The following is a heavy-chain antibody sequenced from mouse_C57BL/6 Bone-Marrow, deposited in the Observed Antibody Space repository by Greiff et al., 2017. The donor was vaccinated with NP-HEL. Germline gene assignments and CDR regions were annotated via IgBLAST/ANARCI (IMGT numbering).Heavy chain of an antibody. J-gene: IGHJ2*01. CDR1: YTFFRRLH. Sequence: QVQLQQSGPELARPWASVKISCQAFYTFFRRLHFAIRDTNYWMQWVKQRPGQGLEWIGAIDPGNGDTSYKQKFKGKATLTADKSSSTAYMPLSSLTSEDSSVYYCALYYGNYDFDYWGQGTTLTVSS. CDR2: GQGLEWIG. V-gene: IGHV1-87*01. CDR3: SEDSSVYYCALYYGNYDFDY. D-gene: IGHD2-1*01.